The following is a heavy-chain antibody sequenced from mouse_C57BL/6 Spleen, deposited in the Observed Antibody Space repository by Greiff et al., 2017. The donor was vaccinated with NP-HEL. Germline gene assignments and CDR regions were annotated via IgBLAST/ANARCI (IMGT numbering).Heavy chain of an antibody. CDR3: ARLLLPYYAMDY. Sequence: QVQLKQPGAELVMPGASVKLSCKASGYTFTSYWMHWVKQRPGQGLEWIGEIDPSDSYTNYNQKFKGKSTLTVDKSSSTAYMQLSSLTSEDSAVYYCARLLLPYYAMDYWGQGTSVTVSS. D-gene: IGHD2-3*01. V-gene: IGHV1-69*01. J-gene: IGHJ4*01. CDR2: IDPSDSYT. CDR1: GYTFTSYW.